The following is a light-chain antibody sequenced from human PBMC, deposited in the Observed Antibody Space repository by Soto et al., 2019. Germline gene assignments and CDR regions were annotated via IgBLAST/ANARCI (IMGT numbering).Light chain of an antibody. J-gene: IGLJ2*01. CDR3: SSYTSSSTLV. CDR1: ISDVGGYNY. V-gene: IGLV2-14*01. Sequence: QSVLTQPASVSGSPGQSITISCTGTISDVGGYNYVSWYQQHPGKAPKLMIYEVSNRPSGVSNRFSGSKSGNTASLTISGLQAEDEADYYCSSYTSSSTLVFGGGTKLTV. CDR2: EVS.